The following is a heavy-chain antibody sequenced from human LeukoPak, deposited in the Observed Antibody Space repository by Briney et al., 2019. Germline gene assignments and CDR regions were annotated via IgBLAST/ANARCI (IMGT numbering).Heavy chain of an antibody. CDR2: ISSSSDYI. Sequence: GGSLRLSCAASGFTFSTYSMNWVRQAPGKGLEWVSSISSSSDYIYYADSVKGRFTISRDNAKNSLYLQVNNLRAEDTAVYYCARSMATITFSFHYWGQGTLVTVSS. V-gene: IGHV3-21*01. CDR1: GFTFSTYS. J-gene: IGHJ4*02. D-gene: IGHD5-24*01. CDR3: ARSMATITFSFHY.